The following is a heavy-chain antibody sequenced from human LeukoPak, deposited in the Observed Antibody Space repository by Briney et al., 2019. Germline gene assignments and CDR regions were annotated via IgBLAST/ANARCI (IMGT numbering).Heavy chain of an antibody. J-gene: IGHJ5*02. V-gene: IGHV4-59*01. CDR1: GGSISSYY. D-gene: IGHD3-9*01. CDR2: IYYSGST. CDR3: ARAISYDILTGYANWFDP. Sequence: PSETLSLTCTVSGGSISSYYWSWIRQPPGKGLEWIGYIYYSGSTNYNPSLKSRVTISVDTSKNQFSLKLSSVTAADTAVYYCARAISYDILTGYANWFDPWGRGTLVTVSS.